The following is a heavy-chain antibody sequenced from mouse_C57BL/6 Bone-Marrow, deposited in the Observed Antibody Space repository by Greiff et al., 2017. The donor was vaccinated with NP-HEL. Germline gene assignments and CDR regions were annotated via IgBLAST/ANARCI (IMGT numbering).Heavy chain of an antibody. CDR3: ARGAIIYYGYDAGFDY. CDR2: INPNNGGT. D-gene: IGHD2-2*01. CDR1: GYTFTDYN. J-gene: IGHJ2*01. V-gene: IGHV1-18*01. Sequence: EVKLQESGPELVKPGASVKIPCKASGYTFTDYNMDWVKQSHGKSLEWIGDINPNNGGTIYNQKFKGKATLTVDKSSSTAYMELRSLTSEDTAVYYCARGAIIYYGYDAGFDYWGQGTTLTVSS.